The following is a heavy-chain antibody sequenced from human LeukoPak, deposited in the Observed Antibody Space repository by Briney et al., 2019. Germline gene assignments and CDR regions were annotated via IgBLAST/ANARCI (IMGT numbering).Heavy chain of an antibody. CDR3: ARGPRVVVVWDY. D-gene: IGHD2-15*01. V-gene: IGHV4-34*01. CDR1: GGSFSGYY. CDR2: INHSGST. Sequence: NPSETLSLTCAVYGGSFSGYYWSWIRQPPGEGLEWIGEINHSGSTNYNPSLKSRVTISVDTSKNQFSLKLSSVTAADTAVYYCARGPRVVVVWDYWGQGTLVTVSS. J-gene: IGHJ4*02.